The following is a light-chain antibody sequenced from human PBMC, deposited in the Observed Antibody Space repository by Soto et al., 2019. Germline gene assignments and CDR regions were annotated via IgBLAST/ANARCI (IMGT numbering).Light chain of an antibody. J-gene: IGLJ2*01. CDR3: QSYDSSLSGSMV. CDR2: GNS. V-gene: IGLV1-40*01. Sequence: QSVLTQPPSVSGAPGQRVTISCTGSSSNIGAGYDVHWYQQLPGTGPKLLIYGNSNRPSGVPDRFSGSKSGTSASLAITGLQAEDEADYYCQSYDSSLSGSMVFGGGTKVTVL. CDR1: SSNIGAGYD.